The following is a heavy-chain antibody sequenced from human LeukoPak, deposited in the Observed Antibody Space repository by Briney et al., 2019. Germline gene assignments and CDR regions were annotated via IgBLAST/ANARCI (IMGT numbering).Heavy chain of an antibody. CDR2: MNPNSGNT. D-gene: IGHD2-15*01. J-gene: IGHJ4*02. Sequence: ASVKVSCKTSGYTFTSYDINWVRQAPGQGLEWMGWMNPNSGNTGNAENFQGRVTMTTDTSTSTAYMELRSLRSDDTAVYYCARDLGYCSGGSCEVFDYWGQGTLVTVSS. CDR1: GYTFTSYD. CDR3: ARDLGYCSGGSCEVFDY. V-gene: IGHV1-8*01.